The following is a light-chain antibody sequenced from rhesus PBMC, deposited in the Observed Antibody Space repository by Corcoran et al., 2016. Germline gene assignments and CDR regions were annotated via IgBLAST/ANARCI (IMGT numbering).Light chain of an antibody. Sequence: EIVLTQSPATLSLSPGERATLSCRASQSVSSNLAWYQQKPGQAPRPLIYDASSRATGIPDRFSGRWSGTDVTRTITSRGPEEVGIFYGQQYSNWPLTFGGGTKVELK. V-gene: IGKV3-35*01. CDR3: QQYSNWPLT. CDR2: DAS. CDR1: QSVSSN. J-gene: IGKJ4*01.